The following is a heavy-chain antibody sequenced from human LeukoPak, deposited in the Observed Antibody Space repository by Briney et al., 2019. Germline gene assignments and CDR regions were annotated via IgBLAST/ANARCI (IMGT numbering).Heavy chain of an antibody. V-gene: IGHV5-51*01. J-gene: IGHJ4*02. Sequence: GESLKISCKGSGYTFTTYWIGWVRQMPGKGLEWMGIIYPGDPDPRYSPSFQGQVTISADTSIGTAYLQWSSLKASDSAMYYCVRHGLGSSWFGFDYWGQGTLVTVSS. CDR1: GYTFTTYW. CDR2: IYPGDPDP. D-gene: IGHD6-13*01. CDR3: VRHGLGSSWFGFDY.